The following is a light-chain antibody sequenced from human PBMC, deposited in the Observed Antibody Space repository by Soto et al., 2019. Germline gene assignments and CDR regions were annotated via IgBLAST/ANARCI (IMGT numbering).Light chain of an antibody. J-gene: IGLJ1*01. Sequence: QSVLTQPASGSGTPGQRFTISCSGSSSNIGSNTVNWYQQLPGTAPKLLIYSNNQRPSGVPDRFSGSKSGTSASLAISGLQSEDEADYYCAAWDDSLNGPIFGTGTKVTVL. CDR2: SNN. CDR3: AAWDDSLNGPI. CDR1: SSNIGSNT. V-gene: IGLV1-44*01.